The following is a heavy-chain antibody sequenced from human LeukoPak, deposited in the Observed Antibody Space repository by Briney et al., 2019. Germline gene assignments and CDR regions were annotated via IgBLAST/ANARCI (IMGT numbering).Heavy chain of an antibody. Sequence: SETVSLTCGVYGGTFSGYYWSWILQPPGKGLEWIGYIYYSGSTNYNPSLKSRVTISVDTSKNQFSLKLSSVTAADTAVYYCARHSSGSLYYFDYWGQGTLVTVSS. V-gene: IGHV4-59*08. CDR3: ARHSSGSLYYFDY. CDR1: GGTFSGYY. J-gene: IGHJ4*02. D-gene: IGHD3-22*01. CDR2: IYYSGST.